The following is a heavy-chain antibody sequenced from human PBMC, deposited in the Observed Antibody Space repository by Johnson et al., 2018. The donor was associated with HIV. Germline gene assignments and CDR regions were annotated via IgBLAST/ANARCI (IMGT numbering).Heavy chain of an antibody. J-gene: IGHJ3*02. CDR1: RFTFNDYG. CDR2: INWNGGST. Sequence: QLVESGGGVVRPGGSLRLSCAASRFTFNDYGMSWVRQAPGKGLEWVSGINWNGGSTGYADSVRGRFTISRDNAKNSLYLQMNSLRAEDTALYYCARGGGSYYSGAFDIWGQGTMVTVSS. D-gene: IGHD1-26*01. V-gene: IGHV3-20*04. CDR3: ARGGGSYYSGAFDI.